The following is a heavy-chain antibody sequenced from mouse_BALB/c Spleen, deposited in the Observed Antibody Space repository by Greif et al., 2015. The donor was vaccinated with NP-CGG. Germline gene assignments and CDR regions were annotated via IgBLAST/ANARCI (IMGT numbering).Heavy chain of an antibody. J-gene: IGHJ2*01. D-gene: IGHD1-1*01. CDR2: INPSTGYT. Sequence: QVQLQQSGAELAKPGASVKMSCKASGYTFTSYWMHWVKQRPGQGLEWIGYINPSTGYTEYNQKFKDKATLTADKSSSTAYMQLSSLTSEDSAVYYCARSFYGSSWDWGQGTTLTVSS. CDR3: ARSFYGSSWD. CDR1: GYTFTSYW. V-gene: IGHV1-7*01.